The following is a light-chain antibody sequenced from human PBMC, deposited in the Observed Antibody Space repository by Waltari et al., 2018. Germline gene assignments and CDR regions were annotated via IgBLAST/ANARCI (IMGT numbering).Light chain of an antibody. CDR3: QQSYISLT. CDR2: AAS. Sequence: DIQMTQSPSSLSASVGDRVTITCRASQSISNYLSWYQHKPGKAPNLLIYAASSFQSGVPSRFSGSGSGTDFTLTISSLQPEDFATYYCQQSYISLTFGQGTKVEIK. V-gene: IGKV1-39*01. CDR1: QSISNY. J-gene: IGKJ1*01.